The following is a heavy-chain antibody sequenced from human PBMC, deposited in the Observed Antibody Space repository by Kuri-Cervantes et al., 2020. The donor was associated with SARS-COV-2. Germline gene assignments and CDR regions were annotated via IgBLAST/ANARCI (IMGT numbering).Heavy chain of an antibody. D-gene: IGHD6-13*01. V-gene: IGHV3-30*18. Sequence: GESLKISCAASGFTFSSYGMHWVRQAPGKGLEWVAVISYDGSNKYYADSVKGRFTISRDNSKNTLYLQMNSLRAKDTAVYYCAKDLEQQLDSHYGMDVWGQGTTVTVSS. CDR2: ISYDGSNK. CDR1: GFTFSSYG. CDR3: AKDLEQQLDSHYGMDV. J-gene: IGHJ6*02.